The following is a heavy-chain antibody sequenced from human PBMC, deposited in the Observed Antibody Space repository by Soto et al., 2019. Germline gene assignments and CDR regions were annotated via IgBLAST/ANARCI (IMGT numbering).Heavy chain of an antibody. CDR2: IYYSGTT. CDR3: ARGGLTKGHAFDI. Sequence: SETLSLTCTVSGGSISSGDYYWIWIRQSPGKGLEWIGYIYYSGTTYYNPSLKSRVTISVDTSKNQFSLKLSSVTAADTAVYYCARGGLTKGHAFDIWGQGTMVTVSS. V-gene: IGHV4-30-4*01. D-gene: IGHD1-26*01. J-gene: IGHJ3*02. CDR1: GGSISSGDYY.